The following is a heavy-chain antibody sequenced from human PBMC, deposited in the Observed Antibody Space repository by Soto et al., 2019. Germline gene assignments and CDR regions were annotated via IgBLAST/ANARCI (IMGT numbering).Heavy chain of an antibody. CDR1: GYTFTSYG. CDR3: ARDRGVYFSSTSCSDLNCIDP. Sequence: AASVKVSWKASGYTFTSYGISWVRQAPGQGLEWMGWISAYNGNTNYAQKLQGRVTMTTDTSTSTAYMELRSLRSDDTAVYYCARDRGVYFSSTSCSDLNCIDPWGQGILVTVSS. V-gene: IGHV1-18*01. CDR2: ISAYNGNT. J-gene: IGHJ5*02. D-gene: IGHD2-2*01.